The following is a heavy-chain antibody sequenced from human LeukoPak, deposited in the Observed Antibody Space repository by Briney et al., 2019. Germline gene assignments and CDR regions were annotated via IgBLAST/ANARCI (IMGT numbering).Heavy chain of an antibody. CDR2: VYYTGLT. Sequence: SESLSLTCSVSGGSISSTNDYWGWIRQPPGKGLEWIVSVYYTGLTYYNPSLESRVTVSVDTSKNQFFLRLSSVTATDTAVYYCATRALISKNYFDYWGQGNLVTVSS. CDR3: ATRALISKNYFDY. CDR1: GGSISSTNDY. D-gene: IGHD3-16*02. V-gene: IGHV4-39*01. J-gene: IGHJ4*02.